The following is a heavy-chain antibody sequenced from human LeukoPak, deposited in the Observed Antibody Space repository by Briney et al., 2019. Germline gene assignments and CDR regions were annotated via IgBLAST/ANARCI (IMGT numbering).Heavy chain of an antibody. CDR3: AREDYGDYGALDY. V-gene: IGHV3-21*01. CDR1: GFPHSRYS. D-gene: IGHD4-17*01. J-gene: IGHJ4*02. CDR2: ITSSSSYI. Sequence: KAGGSLRLSRAASGFPHSRYSMKWVRQAPGKGLEWGSSITSSSSYIYYADSVKGRVTISRDNAKNSLYLHVNSLRDEDTAVYYCAREDYGDYGALDYWGQGTLVTVSS.